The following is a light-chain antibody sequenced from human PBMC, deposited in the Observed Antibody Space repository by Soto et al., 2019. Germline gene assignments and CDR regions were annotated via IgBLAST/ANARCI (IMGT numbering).Light chain of an antibody. J-gene: IGKJ1*01. V-gene: IGKV1-5*01. CDR1: QSISSW. Sequence: DIQMTQSPSTLSASVGDRVTITCRASQSISSWLAWYQQKPGKAPKLLIYDAPSLESGVPSRFSGSGSGTEFTLTIISLQPDDFATYYCQQYNSYPWTFGQGTRVDIK. CDR2: DAP. CDR3: QQYNSYPWT.